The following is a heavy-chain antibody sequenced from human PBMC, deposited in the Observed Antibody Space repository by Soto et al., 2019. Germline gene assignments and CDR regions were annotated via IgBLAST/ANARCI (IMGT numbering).Heavy chain of an antibody. D-gene: IGHD3-10*01. CDR3: ARDRGENYFGSGLDPFDI. V-gene: IGHV4-59*01. J-gene: IGHJ3*02. CDR1: GGSINSYY. Sequence: QVQLQESGPGLVKPSETLSLTCSVSGGSINSYYWSWIRQPPGKGLEWLGYVYYSGTTNYSPSLGSRVTISVDTSKHQFYLRLTYVTAADTAVYYCARDRGENYFGSGLDPFDIWGQGTMVTVSA. CDR2: VYYSGTT.